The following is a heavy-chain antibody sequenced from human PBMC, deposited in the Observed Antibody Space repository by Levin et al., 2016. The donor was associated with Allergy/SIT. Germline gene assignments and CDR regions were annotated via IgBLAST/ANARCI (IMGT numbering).Heavy chain of an antibody. V-gene: IGHV1-69*04. J-gene: IGHJ4*02. CDR1: GGTFSSYA. D-gene: IGHD3-9*01. CDR2: IIPILGIA. CDR3: ARAGYDILTGYYLYYFDY. Sequence: SVKVSCKASGGTFSSYAISWVRQAPGQGLEWMGRIIPILGIANYAQKFQGRVTITADKSTSTAYMELSSLRSEDTAVYYCARAGYDILTGYYLYYFDYWGQGTLVTVSS.